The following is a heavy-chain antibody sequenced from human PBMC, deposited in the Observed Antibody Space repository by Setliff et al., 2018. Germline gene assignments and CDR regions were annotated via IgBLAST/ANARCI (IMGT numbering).Heavy chain of an antibody. CDR1: GYTFTSYG. D-gene: IGHD3-10*01. CDR2: ISAYNGNT. V-gene: IGHV1-18*01. Sequence: SVTGSCKASGYTFTSYGIRWVQQAPGQGLEWMGWISAYNGNTNHAQKLQGRVTMTRDTSTSTVYMELSSLRSEDTAVYYCASAMAYYGSGSAFDYWGQGTLVTVSS. CDR3: ASAMAYYGSGSAFDY. J-gene: IGHJ4*02.